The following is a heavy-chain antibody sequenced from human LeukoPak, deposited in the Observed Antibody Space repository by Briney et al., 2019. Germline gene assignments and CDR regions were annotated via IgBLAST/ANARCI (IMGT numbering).Heavy chain of an antibody. V-gene: IGHV3-30-3*01. CDR3: ARGSIAVSVTPFDY. J-gene: IGHJ4*02. Sequence: GGSLRLSCAASGFTFNSFAMSWVRQAPGKGLEWVAVISYDGSNKYYADSVKGRFTISRDNSKNTLYLQTNSLRAEDAAVYYCARGSIAVSVTPFDYWGQGTLVTVSS. D-gene: IGHD6-19*01. CDR1: GFTFNSFA. CDR2: ISYDGSNK.